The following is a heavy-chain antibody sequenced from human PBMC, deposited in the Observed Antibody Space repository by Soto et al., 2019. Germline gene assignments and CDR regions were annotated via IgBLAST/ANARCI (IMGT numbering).Heavy chain of an antibody. CDR3: ARIRGWGWLGPNDY. D-gene: IGHD3-10*01. CDR1: GFSLSNARMS. J-gene: IGHJ4*02. V-gene: IGHV2-26*01. Sequence: QVTLKESGPVLVKPTETLTLTCTVSGFSLSNARMSVSWIRQPPGQALEWLAHIFSNDAKSYSASLKSRLTNSKDTYKSQVVLTMTNMAPVDTATYYCARIRGWGWLGPNDYWGQGTLVTVSS. CDR2: IFSNDAK.